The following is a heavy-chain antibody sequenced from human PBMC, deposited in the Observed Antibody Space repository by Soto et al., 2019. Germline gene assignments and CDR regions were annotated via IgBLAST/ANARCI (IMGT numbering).Heavy chain of an antibody. CDR3: ARDRSGSSVFYYYYMDV. CDR1: GGSIISGGYY. J-gene: IGHJ6*03. D-gene: IGHD6-6*01. CDR2: IYYSGST. Sequence: PSETLSLTCTVSGGSIISGGYYWSWIRQHPGKGLEWIGYIYYSGSTYYNPSLKSRVTISVDTSKNQFSLKLSSVTAADTAVYYCARDRSGSSVFYYYYMDVWGKGTTVTVSS. V-gene: IGHV4-31*03.